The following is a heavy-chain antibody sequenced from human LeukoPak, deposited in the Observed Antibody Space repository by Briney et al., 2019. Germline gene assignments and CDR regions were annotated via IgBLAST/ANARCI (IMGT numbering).Heavy chain of an antibody. CDR1: GFTVSSNY. J-gene: IGHJ6*02. V-gene: IGHV3-53*04. CDR2: IYSGGST. CDR3: ARDLYSPKYYYYGMDV. Sequence: GGSLRLSCAASGFTVSSNYMSWVRQAPGKGLEWVSVIYSGGSTYYAGSVKGRFTISRRNSKNTLYLPMNSLRAEDTAVYYCARDLYSPKYYYYGMDVWGQGTTVTVSS. D-gene: IGHD1-26*01.